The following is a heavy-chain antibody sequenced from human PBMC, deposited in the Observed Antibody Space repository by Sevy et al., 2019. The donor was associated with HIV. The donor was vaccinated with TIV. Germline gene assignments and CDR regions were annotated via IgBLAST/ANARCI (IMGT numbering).Heavy chain of an antibody. CDR2: IKQDESEK. J-gene: IGHJ4*02. Sequence: RLSCAASGFTFSRYWMTWVRQAPGKGLEWVANIKQDESEKYYVDSVKGRFTISRDNAKNSLYLQMNSLRADDTAVYYCARAEQVTMLVVFGGLYFDSWGQGTLDTVSS. D-gene: IGHD3-22*01. CDR1: GFTFSRYW. V-gene: IGHV3-7*01. CDR3: ARAEQVTMLVVFGGLYFDS.